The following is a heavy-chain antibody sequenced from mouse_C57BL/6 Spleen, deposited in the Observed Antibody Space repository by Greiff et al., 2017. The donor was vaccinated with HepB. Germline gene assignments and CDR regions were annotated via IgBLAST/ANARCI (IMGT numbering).Heavy chain of an antibody. Sequence: VQLQHSGPELVKPGASVKISCKASGYAFSSSWMNWVKQRPGKGLEWIGRIYPGDGDTNYNGKFKGKATLTADKSSSTAYMQLSSLTSEDSAVYFCASTGTGFAYWGQGTLVTVSA. V-gene: IGHV1-82*01. D-gene: IGHD4-1*02. J-gene: IGHJ3*01. CDR2: IYPGDGDT. CDR1: GYAFSSSW. CDR3: ASTGTGFAY.